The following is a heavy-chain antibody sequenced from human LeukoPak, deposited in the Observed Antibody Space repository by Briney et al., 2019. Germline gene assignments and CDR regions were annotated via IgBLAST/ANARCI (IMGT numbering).Heavy chain of an antibody. V-gene: IGHV1-69*04. D-gene: IGHD1-26*01. CDR1: GGTFSSNA. CDR3: VSGAPGSYYILYYYNMDV. J-gene: IGHJ6*02. CDR2: IIPVLNRA. Sequence: SVKVSCKASGGTFSSNAISWVRQAPGQGLEWMGRIIPVLNRANYAQKFRGRVTITADTSTSTAYMELSSLRSEDTAVYYCVSGAPGSYYILYYYNMDVWGQGTTATVSS.